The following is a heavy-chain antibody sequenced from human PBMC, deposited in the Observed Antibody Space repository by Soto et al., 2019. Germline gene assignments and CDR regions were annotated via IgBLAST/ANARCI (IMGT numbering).Heavy chain of an antibody. V-gene: IGHV3-23*01. CDR3: AKDLELQPYYFDY. J-gene: IGHJ4*02. CDR1: GFTFSSYA. CDR2: ISGSGGGT. Sequence: PGGSLRLSCAASGFTFSSYAMSWVRQAPGKGLEWISAISGSGGGTYYADSVKGRFTISRDNSKNTLYLQMNSLRAEDTAVYYCAKDLELQPYYFDYWGQGTLVTVSS. D-gene: IGHD1-26*01.